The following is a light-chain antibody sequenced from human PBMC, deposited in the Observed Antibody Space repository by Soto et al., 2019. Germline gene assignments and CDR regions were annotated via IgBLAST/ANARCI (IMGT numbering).Light chain of an antibody. CDR3: VQYGSSPT. CDR1: QSLSTSY. CDR2: AAS. Sequence: EIVLTQSPGTLSLFPGERATLSCRASQSLSTSYLAWYRLKPGQAPRLLIYAASSRASGIPDRFSVSRSGTDFTLTISILEPEDFAVYYCVQYGSSPTFGRGTRLEIK. J-gene: IGKJ5*01. V-gene: IGKV3-20*01.